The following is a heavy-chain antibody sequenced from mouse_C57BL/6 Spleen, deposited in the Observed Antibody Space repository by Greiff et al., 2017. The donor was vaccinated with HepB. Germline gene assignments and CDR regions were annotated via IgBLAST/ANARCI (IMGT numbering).Heavy chain of an antibody. D-gene: IGHD1-1*01. Sequence: EVQLVESGGGLVKPGGSLKLSCAASGFTFSSYAMSWVRQTPEKRLEWVATISDGGSYTYYPDNVKGRFTISRDNAKNNLYLQMSHLKSEDTAMYYCARDYYGSSLHYFDYWGQGTTLTVSS. CDR1: GFTFSSYA. J-gene: IGHJ2*01. CDR2: ISDGGSYT. V-gene: IGHV5-4*01. CDR3: ARDYYGSSLHYFDY.